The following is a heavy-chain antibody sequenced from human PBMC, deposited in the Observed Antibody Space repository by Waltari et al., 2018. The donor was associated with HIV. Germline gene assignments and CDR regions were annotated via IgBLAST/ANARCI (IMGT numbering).Heavy chain of an antibody. CDR2: INPNSGGT. D-gene: IGHD5-12*01. CDR1: GYTFPVHH. V-gene: IGHV1-2*02. J-gene: IGHJ4*02. Sequence: QVQLVPSGAEVKKPGASMKAPCKASGYTFPVHHITGVRQAPGQGLEWMGWINPNSGGTNYAQKFQGRVTMTRDTSISTAYMELSRLRSDDTAVYYCARDGRGWLQFHFDYWGQGTLVTVSS. CDR3: ARDGRGWLQFHFDY.